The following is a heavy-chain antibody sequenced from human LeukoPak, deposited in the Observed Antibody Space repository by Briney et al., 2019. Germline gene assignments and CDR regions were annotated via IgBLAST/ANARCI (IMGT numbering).Heavy chain of an antibody. V-gene: IGHV1-69*04. D-gene: IGHD5-24*01. CDR1: GGTFSSYA. J-gene: IGHJ4*02. CDR2: IIPILGIA. Sequence: SVKVSCKASGGTFSSYAISWVRQAPGQGREWRGRIIPILGIANYAQKFQGRVTITADKYTSTAYMELSSLRSEDTGVYYCARVVDGYNGYYFDYWGQGTLVTVSS. CDR3: ARVVDGYNGYYFDY.